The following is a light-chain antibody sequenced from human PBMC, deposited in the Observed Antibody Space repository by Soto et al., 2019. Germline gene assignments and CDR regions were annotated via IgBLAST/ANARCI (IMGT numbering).Light chain of an antibody. CDR3: AAWDDSLNGVV. CDR2: SNN. J-gene: IGLJ2*01. CDR1: SSNIGSNT. Sequence: QSVLTQPPSASGTPGQRVTITCSGSSSNIGSNTVNWYQQLPGTAPKLLIYSNNQRPSGVPDRFCGSESGTSGSLAMSGLQSEDEADYYYAAWDDSLNGVVFGGGTKLTVL. V-gene: IGLV1-44*01.